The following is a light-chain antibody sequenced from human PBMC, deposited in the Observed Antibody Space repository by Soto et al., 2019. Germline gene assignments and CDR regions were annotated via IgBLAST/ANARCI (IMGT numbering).Light chain of an antibody. CDR3: SSYSSSTAWV. CDR1: SSDVSGYNY. CDR2: DVS. Sequence: QSALTQPASVSGSPGQSITISCTGTSSDVSGYNYVSWYQLHPGKAPKLMIYDVSNRPSGVSNRFSGSKSGNTASLTISGLQADDEADYYCSSYSSSTAWVFGGGTKLTVL. J-gene: IGLJ3*02. V-gene: IGLV2-14*01.